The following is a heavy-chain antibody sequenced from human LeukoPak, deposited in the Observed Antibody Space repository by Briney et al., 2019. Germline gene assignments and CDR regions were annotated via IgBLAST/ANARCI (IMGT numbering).Heavy chain of an antibody. CDR2: ISSSSDYI. Sequence: PGGSLRLSCVASGFTFSKYSMAWVRQAPGKGLEWVSSISSSSDYIYYADSMKGRFTISRDNAKNSLYLQMKSLRAEDTAVYYCARGKTSQNIVTRKTYNWFDPWGQGTLVTVSS. V-gene: IGHV3-21*01. CDR1: GFTFSKYS. CDR3: ARGKTSQNIVTRKTYNWFDP. J-gene: IGHJ5*02. D-gene: IGHD2/OR15-2a*01.